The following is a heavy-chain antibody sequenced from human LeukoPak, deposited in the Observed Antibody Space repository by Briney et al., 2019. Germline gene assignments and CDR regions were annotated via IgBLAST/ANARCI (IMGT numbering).Heavy chain of an antibody. CDR1: GYTFTGYY. J-gene: IGHJ5*02. Sequence: RASVKVSCKASGYTFTGYYMHWVRQAPGQGLEWMGWINPNSGGTNYAQKFQGRVTMTRDTSISTAYMELSRLRSDDTAVYYCARDQCSSTSCWWFDPWGQGTLVTVSS. D-gene: IGHD2-2*01. CDR3: ARDQCSSTSCWWFDP. V-gene: IGHV1-2*02. CDR2: INPNSGGT.